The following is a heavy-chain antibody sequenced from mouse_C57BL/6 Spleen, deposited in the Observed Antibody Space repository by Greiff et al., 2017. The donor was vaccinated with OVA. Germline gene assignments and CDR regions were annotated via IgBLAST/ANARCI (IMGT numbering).Heavy chain of an antibody. CDR1: GFTFSDYG. CDR3: AKDYYGYAMDY. D-gene: IGHD1-1*01. J-gene: IGHJ4*01. Sequence: EVQVVESGGGLVKPGGSLKLSCAASGFTFSDYGMHWVRQAPERGLEWVAYLSSGSSTIYYADTVKGRFTISRDNAKNTLFLQMTSLRSEDTAMYYCAKDYYGYAMDYWGQGTSVTVSS. V-gene: IGHV5-17*01. CDR2: LSSGSSTI.